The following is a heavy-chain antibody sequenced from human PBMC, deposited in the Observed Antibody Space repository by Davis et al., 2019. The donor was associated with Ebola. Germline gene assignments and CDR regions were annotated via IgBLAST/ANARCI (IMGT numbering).Heavy chain of an antibody. CDR2: ISYDGSNK. V-gene: IGHV3-30-3*01. CDR1: GFTFSSYA. CDR3: ARVVTHCTSTGCYTGGMDV. Sequence: GESLKISCAASGFTFSSYAMDWVRQAPGKGLEWVAIISYDGSNKYYADSVKGRFTISRDNSKNTLFLQINSLRAEDTAVYYCARVVTHCTSTGCYTGGMDVWGQGTTVTVSS. J-gene: IGHJ6*02. D-gene: IGHD2-2*02.